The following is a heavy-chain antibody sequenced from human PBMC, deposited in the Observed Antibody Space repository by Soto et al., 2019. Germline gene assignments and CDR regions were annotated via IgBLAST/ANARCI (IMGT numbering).Heavy chain of an antibody. D-gene: IGHD5-12*01. CDR3: ARDPVRRGGYNYGY. V-gene: IGHV1-69*13. CDR1: GGTFSSYA. CDR2: IIPIFGTA. Sequence: ASVKVSCKASGGTFSSYAISWVRQAPGQGLEWMGGIIPIFGTANYAQKFQGRVTITADESTSTAYMELSSLRSEDTAVYYCARDPVRRGGYNYGYWGQGTLVTVSS. J-gene: IGHJ4*02.